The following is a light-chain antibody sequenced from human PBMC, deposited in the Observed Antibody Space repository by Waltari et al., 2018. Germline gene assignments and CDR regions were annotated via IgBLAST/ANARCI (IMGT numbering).Light chain of an antibody. CDR3: QQRSHLIT. Sequence: EIVLTQSPATLSLSPGERATLPCRASQNVSSYLAWYQQKPGQAPRLLIYDASNRATGIPARFSGSGSGTDFTLTISSLEPEDFAVYFCQQRSHLITFGQGTRLEIK. CDR1: QNVSSY. V-gene: IGKV3-11*01. CDR2: DAS. J-gene: IGKJ5*01.